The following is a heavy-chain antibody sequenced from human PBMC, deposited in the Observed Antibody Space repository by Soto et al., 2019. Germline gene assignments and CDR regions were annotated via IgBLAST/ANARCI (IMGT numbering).Heavy chain of an antibody. V-gene: IGHV3-15*07. D-gene: IGHD3-3*01. CDR2: IKSKTDGGTT. J-gene: IGHJ3*02. CDR3: TTAHLEWSWGAFEI. Sequence: EVQLVESGGGLVKPGGSLRLSCAASGFTFSNAWMNWVRQAPGKGLEWVGRIKSKTDGGTTDYAAPVKGRFTISRDDSKNTLYLQMNSLKTEDTAVYYCTTAHLEWSWGAFEIWGQGTMVTVSS. CDR1: GFTFSNAW.